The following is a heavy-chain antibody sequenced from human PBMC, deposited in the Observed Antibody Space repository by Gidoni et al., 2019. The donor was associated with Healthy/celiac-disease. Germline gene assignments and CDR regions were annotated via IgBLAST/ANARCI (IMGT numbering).Heavy chain of an antibody. V-gene: IGHV3-23*01. CDR2: ISGSGVRT. CDR1: GSTFSTYA. D-gene: IGHD3-3*01. CDR3: ATSPRKCDFWGGYSYGMDV. Sequence: EVQLLGPGGGLVQPGGSRRPSWAASGSTFSTYAWRWVRQAPGKGLEWFSAISGSGVRTYYAASVKGRFTISRYNSKNTLYLQMSSLRAEATAVYYCATSPRKCDFWGGYSYGMDVCGQGTTVTVSS. J-gene: IGHJ6*02.